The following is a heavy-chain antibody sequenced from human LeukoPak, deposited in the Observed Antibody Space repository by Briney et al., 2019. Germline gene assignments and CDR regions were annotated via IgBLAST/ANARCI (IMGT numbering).Heavy chain of an antibody. J-gene: IGHJ6*02. CDR3: AREYSYYYYYAVYV. CDR1: GYTYTSYY. V-gene: IGHV1-2*02. D-gene: IGHD5-18*01. Sequence: GASVKVSFQASGYTYTSYYMHWVRQAPGQGLEWMGWINPNSGGTNYAQKFQGRVTMTRDTSISTAYMELSRLRSDDTAVYYCAREYSYYYYYAVYVWGQGTTVTVSS. CDR2: INPNSGGT.